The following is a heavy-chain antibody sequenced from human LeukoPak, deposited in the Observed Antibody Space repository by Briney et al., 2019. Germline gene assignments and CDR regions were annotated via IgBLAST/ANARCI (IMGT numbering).Heavy chain of an antibody. CDR3: AKDRPSSGWYGGDWFDP. Sequence: GGSLRLSCAASGFTFSSYAMSWVLQAPGKGLEWVSAISGSGGSTYYADSVKGRFTISRDNSKNTLYLQMNSLRAEDTAVYYCAKDRPSSGWYGGDWFDPWGQGTLVTVSS. J-gene: IGHJ5*02. CDR1: GFTFSSYA. CDR2: ISGSGGST. V-gene: IGHV3-23*01. D-gene: IGHD6-19*01.